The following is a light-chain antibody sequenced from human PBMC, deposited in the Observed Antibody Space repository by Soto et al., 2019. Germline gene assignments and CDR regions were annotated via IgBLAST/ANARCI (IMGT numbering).Light chain of an antibody. CDR1: SSNIGSNT. V-gene: IGLV1-44*01. CDR3: AAWDDSLKGVL. CDR2: SNN. J-gene: IGLJ2*01. Sequence: QSVLTQPPSASGTPGPRVTISCSGSSSNIGSNTVNWYQQLPGTAPKLLIYSNNQRPSGVPDRFSGSKSGTSASLAISGLQAEDEADYFCAAWDDSLKGVLFGGGTKLTVL.